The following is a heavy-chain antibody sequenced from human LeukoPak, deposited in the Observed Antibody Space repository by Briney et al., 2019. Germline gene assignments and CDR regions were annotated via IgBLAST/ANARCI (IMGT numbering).Heavy chain of an antibody. J-gene: IGHJ6*02. D-gene: IGHD6-13*01. Sequence: GGSLRLSCAASGFTLSSYEMNWVRQAPGKGLEWVSYISSSGSTIYCADSVKGRFTISRDNAKNSLYLQMNSLRAEDTAVYYCATHSSSWTLGMDVWGQGTTVTVSS. CDR2: ISSSGSTI. CDR3: ATHSSSWTLGMDV. V-gene: IGHV3-48*03. CDR1: GFTLSSYE.